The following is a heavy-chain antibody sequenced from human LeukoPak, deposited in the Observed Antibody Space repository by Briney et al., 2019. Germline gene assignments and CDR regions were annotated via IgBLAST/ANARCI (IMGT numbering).Heavy chain of an antibody. V-gene: IGHV3-30*04. CDR3: AKAPYYYDSSGYRGYFDY. CDR2: ISYDGSNK. Sequence: GGSLRLSCAASGFTLSSYAMHWVRQAPRKGLEWVAVISYDGSNKYYADSVKGRFTISRDNSKNTLYLQMNSLRAEDTAVYYCAKAPYYYDSSGYRGYFDYWGQGPLVTVSS. CDR1: GFTLSSYA. J-gene: IGHJ4*02. D-gene: IGHD3-22*01.